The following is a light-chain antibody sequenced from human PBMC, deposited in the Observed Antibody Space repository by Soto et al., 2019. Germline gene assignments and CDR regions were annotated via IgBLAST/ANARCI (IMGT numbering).Light chain of an antibody. CDR3: CSYTGSYTYVV. V-gene: IGLV2-11*01. J-gene: IGLJ2*01. Sequence: QSVLTQPRSVSGSPGQSVTISCTGTSSNVGGYTYVSWYQQPPGKAPKLMIYDVSKRPSGVPDRFSGSKSGNTASLTISGLQAEDEADYYCCSYTGSYTYVVFGGGTKLTVL. CDR2: DVS. CDR1: SSNVGGYTY.